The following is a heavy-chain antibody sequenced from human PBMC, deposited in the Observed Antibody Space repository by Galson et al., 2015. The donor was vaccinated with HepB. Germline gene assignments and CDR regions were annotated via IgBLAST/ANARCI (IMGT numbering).Heavy chain of an antibody. D-gene: IGHD2-15*01. J-gene: IGHJ5*02. CDR2: IIPILGIA. Sequence: SVKVSCKASGGTFSRYAISWVRQAPGQGLEWMGRIIPILGIANYAQKFQGRVTITADKSTSTAYMELSSLRSEDTAVYYCARTGLLSNWFDPWGQGTLVTVSS. CDR1: GGTFSRYA. CDR3: ARTGLLSNWFDP. V-gene: IGHV1-69*04.